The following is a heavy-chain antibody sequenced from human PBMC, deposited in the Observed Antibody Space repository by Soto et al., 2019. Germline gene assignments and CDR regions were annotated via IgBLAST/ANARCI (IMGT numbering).Heavy chain of an antibody. CDR2: INAGNGNT. Sequence: GASVKVSCKASGYTFTSYAMHWVRQAPGQRLEWMGWINAGNGNTKYSQKFQGRVTITRDTSASTAYMELSSLRSEDTAVYYCARDTRLYYFDSSGSYPPHGWFDPWGQGTLVTVSS. CDR3: ARDTRLYYFDSSGSYPPHGWFDP. J-gene: IGHJ5*02. D-gene: IGHD3-22*01. CDR1: GYTFTSYA. V-gene: IGHV1-3*01.